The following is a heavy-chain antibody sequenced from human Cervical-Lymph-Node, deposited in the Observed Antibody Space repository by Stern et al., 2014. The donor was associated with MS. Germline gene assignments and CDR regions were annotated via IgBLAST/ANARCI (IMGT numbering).Heavy chain of an antibody. J-gene: IGHJ4*02. V-gene: IGHV3-7*01. CDR1: GFSFGTSW. CDR2: IRQDGYDK. CDR3: ARDRRAFLDY. Sequence: EVQLVQSGGGLVQPGGSLRLSCVASGFSFGTSWMSWVRQPPGRGLEWVANIRQDGYDKFYVDSVKGRFTISRDNAMNSMYLQMNSLAVADSAGYYCARDRRAFLDYWGQGTHVAVSS. D-gene: IGHD2/OR15-2a*01.